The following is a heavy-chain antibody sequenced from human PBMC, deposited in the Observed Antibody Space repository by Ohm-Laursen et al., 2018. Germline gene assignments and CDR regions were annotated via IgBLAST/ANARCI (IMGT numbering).Heavy chain of an antibody. D-gene: IGHD3-10*01. CDR3: ARDYGSGSSSFDY. J-gene: IGHJ4*02. Sequence: SETLSLTCAVSGYSISSGYYWGWIRQPPGKGLEWIGSISHSGFTSYNPSLKSRFTISVDTSKNQFSLRLSSVTAADTAVYYCARDYGSGSSSFDYWGQGTLVSVSS. CDR1: GYSISSGYY. CDR2: ISHSGFT. V-gene: IGHV4-38-2*02.